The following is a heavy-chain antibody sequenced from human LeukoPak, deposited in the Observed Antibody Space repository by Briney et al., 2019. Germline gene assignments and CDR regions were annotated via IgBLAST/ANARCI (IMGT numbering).Heavy chain of an antibody. CDR3: AKDLPLYCGGDCYTNAIDY. V-gene: IGHV3-30*02. D-gene: IGHD2-21*01. Sequence: SGGSLRLSCAASGFTFSSYGMHWVRQAPGKGLEWVAFIRYDGSNKYYADSVKGRFTISRDNSKNTLYLQMNSLRAEDTAVYYCAKDLPLYCGGDCYTNAIDYWGQGTLVTVSS. CDR2: IRYDGSNK. CDR1: GFTFSSYG. J-gene: IGHJ4*02.